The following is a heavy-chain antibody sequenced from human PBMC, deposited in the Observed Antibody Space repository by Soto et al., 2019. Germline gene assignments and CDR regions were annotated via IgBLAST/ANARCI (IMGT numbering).Heavy chain of an antibody. CDR2: ITGSGGST. D-gene: IGHD6-19*01. Sequence: EVQLLESGGGLVQPGGSLRLSCAASGFTFSSYAMSWVRQAPGKGLEWVSAITGSGGSTYYADSVKGRFTISRDNSXNXLYLHMHSLRAEDTAIFYCAKDTTIAVALAVNAFDIWGQGTTVTVSS. V-gene: IGHV3-23*01. J-gene: IGHJ3*02. CDR3: AKDTTIAVALAVNAFDI. CDR1: GFTFSSYA.